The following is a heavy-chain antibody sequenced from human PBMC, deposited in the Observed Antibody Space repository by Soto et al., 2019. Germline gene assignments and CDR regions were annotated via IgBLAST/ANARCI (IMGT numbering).Heavy chain of an antibody. CDR3: TRDKTADY. V-gene: IGHV3-72*01. J-gene: IGHJ4*02. Sequence: GGSLRLSCSASGFTFSDYYIDWVRQAPGKGLEWVGRSRNKANSYSTDYAASVKGRFTISRDDSNNSLYLQLNSLRTDDTAVYYCTRDKTADYWGQGTLVTVSS. CDR2: SRNKANSYST. D-gene: IGHD2-21*02. CDR1: GFTFSDYY.